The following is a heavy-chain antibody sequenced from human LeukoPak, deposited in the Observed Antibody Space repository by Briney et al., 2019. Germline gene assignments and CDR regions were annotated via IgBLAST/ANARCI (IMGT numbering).Heavy chain of an antibody. D-gene: IGHD3-16*01. CDR3: VWVSPPAG. CDR2: INSDGSTT. CDR1: GFTFSSYW. Sequence: GGSLRLSCAASGFTFSSYWMHWVRQAPGKGRVWVSRINSDGSTTNYADSVKGRFTISRDNAKNTLYLQMNSLRAEDTAVYYCVWVSPPAGWGQGTLVTVSS. J-gene: IGHJ4*02. V-gene: IGHV3-74*01.